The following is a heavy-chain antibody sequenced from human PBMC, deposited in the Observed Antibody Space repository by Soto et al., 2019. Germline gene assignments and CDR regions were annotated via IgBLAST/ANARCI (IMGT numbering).Heavy chain of an antibody. Sequence: ASVKVSCKASGYTFTSYYMHWVRQAPGQGLEWMGIINPSGGSTSYAQKFQGRVTMTRDTSTSTVYMELRSLRSGDTAVYYCARGKTIVATITSFDYWGQGTLVTVSS. D-gene: IGHD5-12*01. J-gene: IGHJ4*02. CDR2: INPSGGST. V-gene: IGHV1-46*01. CDR1: GYTFTSYY. CDR3: ARGKTIVATITSFDY.